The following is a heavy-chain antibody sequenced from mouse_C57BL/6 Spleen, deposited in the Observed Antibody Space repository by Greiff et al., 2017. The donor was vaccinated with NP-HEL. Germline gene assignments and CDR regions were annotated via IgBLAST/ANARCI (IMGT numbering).Heavy chain of an antibody. J-gene: IGHJ3*01. D-gene: IGHD3-2*02. CDR1: GYTFTDYY. V-gene: IGHV1-26*01. CDR3: TAQANAY. Sequence: EVQLQQSGPELVKPGASVKISCKASGYTFTDYYMNWVKQSHGKSLEWIGDINPNNGGTSYNQKFKGKATLTVDKSSSTAYMELRSLTSEDSAVYYCTAQANAYWGQGTLVTVSA. CDR2: INPNNGGT.